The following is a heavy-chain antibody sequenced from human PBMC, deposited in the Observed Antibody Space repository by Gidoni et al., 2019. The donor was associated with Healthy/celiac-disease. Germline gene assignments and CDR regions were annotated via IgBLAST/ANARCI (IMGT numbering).Heavy chain of an antibody. CDR1: GGSFSGYY. CDR2: INHSGST. J-gene: IGHJ4*02. D-gene: IGHD3-10*01. Sequence: QVQLQQWGAGLLKPSETLSLTCAVYGGSFSGYYWSWIRQPPGKGLEWIGEINHSGSTNYNPSLKSRVTISVDTSKNQFSLKLSSVTAADTAVYYCARGPSGTYYYGSGSYPYYFDYWGQGTLVTVSS. CDR3: ARGPSGTYYYGSGSYPYYFDY. V-gene: IGHV4-34*01.